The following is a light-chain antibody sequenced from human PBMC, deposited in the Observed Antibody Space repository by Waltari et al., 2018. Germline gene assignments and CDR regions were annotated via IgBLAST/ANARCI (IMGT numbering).Light chain of an antibody. J-gene: IGKJ4*01. Sequence: QSVLYSSNHKNYLAWYQQKPGQPPKLLIYWASTRESGVPDRFSGSGSGTDFTLTISSLQAEDVAVYYCQQYYSTPQLTFGGGTKVEIK. CDR1: QSVLYSSNHKNY. V-gene: IGKV4-1*01. CDR2: WAS. CDR3: QQYYSTPQLT.